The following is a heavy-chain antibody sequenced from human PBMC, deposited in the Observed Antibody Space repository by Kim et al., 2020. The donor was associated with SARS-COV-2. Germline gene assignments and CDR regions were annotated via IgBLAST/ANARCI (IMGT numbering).Heavy chain of an antibody. V-gene: IGHV3-23*01. CDR3: AKCGLFEITIFGVVIHEFFQL. CDR2: ISGSGGST. Sequence: GGSLRLSCAASGFTFSSYAMSWVRQAPGKGLEWVSAISGSGGSTYYADSVKGRFTISRDNSKNTLYLQMNSLRAEDTAVYYCAKCGLFEITIFGVVIHEFFQLWGQGNLVTLFS. CDR1: GFTFSSYA. D-gene: IGHD3-3*01. J-gene: IGHJ1*01.